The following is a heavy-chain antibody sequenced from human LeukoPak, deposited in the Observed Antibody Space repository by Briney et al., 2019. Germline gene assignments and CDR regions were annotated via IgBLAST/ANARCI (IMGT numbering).Heavy chain of an antibody. Sequence: GGSLRLSCAASGFTFSSYGMHWVRQAPGKGLEWVAVISYDGSNKYYADSVKGRFTISRDNSKNTLYLQMNSLRAEDTAVYYCAKDPLYDFWSGYGQTGAYNWFDPWGQGTLVTVSS. CDR1: GFTFSSYG. J-gene: IGHJ5*02. CDR3: AKDPLYDFWSGYGQTGAYNWFDP. CDR2: ISYDGSNK. V-gene: IGHV3-30*18. D-gene: IGHD3-3*01.